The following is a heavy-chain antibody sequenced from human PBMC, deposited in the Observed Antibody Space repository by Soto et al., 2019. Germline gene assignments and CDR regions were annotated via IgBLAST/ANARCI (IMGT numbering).Heavy chain of an antibody. CDR1: GFTFGDYA. V-gene: IGHV3-49*04. Sequence: GGSLRLSCTASGFTFGDYAMRWVRQAPGKGLEWVGFIRSKAYGGTTEYAASVKCRFTISRDDSKIIAYLQMNSLKTEDTAVYYCTRDLTPYHNCSGGSCYDAFDIWGQGTIGTGSS. J-gene: IGHJ3*02. CDR3: TRDLTPYHNCSGGSCYDAFDI. CDR2: IRSKAYGGTT. D-gene: IGHD2-15*01.